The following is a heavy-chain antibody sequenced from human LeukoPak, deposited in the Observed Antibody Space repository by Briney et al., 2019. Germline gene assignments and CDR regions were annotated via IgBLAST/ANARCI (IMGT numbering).Heavy chain of an antibody. CDR1: GYSFTSYW. V-gene: IGHV5-51*01. D-gene: IGHD4-23*01. Sequence: GESLKISCQGSGYSFTSYWIAWVRQMPGKGLEWMGIIYPVDSDTRYSPSFQGQVTFSADKSISTAYLQWSSLKASDTAMYYCARRPPYGGEFDYWGQGTLVTVSS. CDR2: IYPVDSDT. J-gene: IGHJ4*02. CDR3: ARRPPYGGEFDY.